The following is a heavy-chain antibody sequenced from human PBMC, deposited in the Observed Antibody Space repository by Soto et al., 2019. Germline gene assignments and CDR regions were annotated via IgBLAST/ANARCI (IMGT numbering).Heavy chain of an antibody. CDR1: GGTFSSYA. D-gene: IGHD3-16*01. Sequence: ASVKVSCKASGGTFSSYAISWVRQAPGQGLEWMGGIIPILGIANYAQKFQGRVTITADKSTSTAYMELSSLRSEDTAVYYCAREGGDGYNWYFDLWGRGTLVTVSS. J-gene: IGHJ2*01. V-gene: IGHV1-69*10. CDR2: IIPILGIA. CDR3: AREGGDGYNWYFDL.